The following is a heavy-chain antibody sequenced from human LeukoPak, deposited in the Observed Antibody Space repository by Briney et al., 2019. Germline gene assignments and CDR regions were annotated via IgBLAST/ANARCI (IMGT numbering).Heavy chain of an antibody. CDR3: ATGHRVRDGHNLFEY. CDR2: IWSDGNNK. D-gene: IGHD5-24*01. CDR1: GFIFSDYA. Sequence: PGRSLRLSCAASGFIFSDYAMHWVRQAPGKGLEWVAVIWSDGNNKYSADSVKGRFTISRDNSKNTLYLQMNGLRAEDTAVYYCATGHRVRDGHNLFEYWGQGTLVTVSS. V-gene: IGHV3-33*01. J-gene: IGHJ4*02.